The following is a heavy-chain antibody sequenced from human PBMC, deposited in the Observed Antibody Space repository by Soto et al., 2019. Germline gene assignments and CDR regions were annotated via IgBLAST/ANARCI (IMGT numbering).Heavy chain of an antibody. J-gene: IGHJ6*02. V-gene: IGHV1-2*02. Sequence: ASVKASCKPSGYTFTGYYMDWGRQAPEQGVEWMGGINPNSGGTNYAQKFQGRVTMTRDTSISTAYMELSRLRSDNTAVYDWARVGYYDFWSGYPPREDYYYGMDVWGQGTTVTVSS. CDR3: ARVGYYDFWSGYPPREDYYYGMDV. D-gene: IGHD3-3*01. CDR2: INPNSGGT. CDR1: GYTFTGYY.